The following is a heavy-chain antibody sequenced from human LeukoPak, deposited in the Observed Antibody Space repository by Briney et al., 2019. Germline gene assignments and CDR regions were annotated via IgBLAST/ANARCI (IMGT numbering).Heavy chain of an antibody. D-gene: IGHD2-15*01. CDR1: GFTLTNYW. Sequence: GGSLTLFRAACGFTLTNYWMSWVRQAPGKGREWVANIKQDGSEKYYVDSVKGRFTVSRDNARNTLYLQMNSLRAEDTAVYYCARTGLATPYFDYWGQGTLVTVSS. CDR2: IKQDGSEK. CDR3: ARTGLATPYFDY. V-gene: IGHV3-7*01. J-gene: IGHJ4*02.